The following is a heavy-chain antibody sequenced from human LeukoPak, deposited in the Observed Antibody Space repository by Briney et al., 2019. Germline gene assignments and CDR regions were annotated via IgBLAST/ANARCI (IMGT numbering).Heavy chain of an antibody. V-gene: IGHV4-31*03. Sequence: SQTLSLTCTVSGGSVSSGDYHWSWIRQHPGKGLEWIGYISYSVTTYYNPSLKSRVTVSVDTSTNQFSLNLGSVTAADTAVYYCARGPDYGDQMNFDYWGQGTLVTVSS. CDR2: ISYSVTT. D-gene: IGHD4-17*01. CDR3: ARGPDYGDQMNFDY. J-gene: IGHJ4*02. CDR1: GGSVSSGDYH.